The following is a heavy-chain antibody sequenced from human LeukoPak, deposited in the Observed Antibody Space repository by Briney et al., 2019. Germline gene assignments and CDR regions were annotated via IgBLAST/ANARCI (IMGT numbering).Heavy chain of an antibody. D-gene: IGHD2/OR15-2a*01. Sequence: SETLSLTCTVSGDSVTSGGFYWAWLRQPPGRGLEWIATVYYTGSTYYNPSLNSRVTISIDTSKNHFSLKLSSVTAADTAVYYCAKLEYWVRYWGRGTLVTVSS. CDR3: AKLEYWVRY. CDR1: GDSVTSGGFY. J-gene: IGHJ4*02. V-gene: IGHV4-39*02. CDR2: VYYTGST.